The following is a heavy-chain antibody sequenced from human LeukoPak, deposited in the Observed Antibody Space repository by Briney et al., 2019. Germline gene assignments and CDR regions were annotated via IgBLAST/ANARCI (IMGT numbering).Heavy chain of an antibody. V-gene: IGHV4-30-4*08. CDR3: ARGPYGSGSYY. CDR2: IYYSGTT. J-gene: IGHJ4*02. D-gene: IGHD3-10*01. Sequence: SETLSLTCTVSGGSVSSGSYYWGWIRQPPGKGLEWIGYIYYSGTTYYNPSLKSRVTISVDTSKNQFSLKLTSVTAADTAVYFCARGPYGSGSYYWGQGTLVTVSS. CDR1: GGSVSSGSYY.